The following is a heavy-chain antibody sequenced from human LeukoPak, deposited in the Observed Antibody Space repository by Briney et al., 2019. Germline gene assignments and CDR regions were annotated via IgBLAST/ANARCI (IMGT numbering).Heavy chain of an antibody. Sequence: PGRSLRLSCAASGFTFSTSWMHWVRQAPGKGLVWVSHINDDGSMISYVDSVKGRFTISRDNAKNRLYLQMNSLRVEDTAVYYCVRALSGSEDFWGQGTLVTVSS. V-gene: IGHV3-74*01. CDR1: GFTFSTSW. D-gene: IGHD1-20*01. CDR3: VRALSGSEDF. CDR2: INDDGSMI. J-gene: IGHJ4*02.